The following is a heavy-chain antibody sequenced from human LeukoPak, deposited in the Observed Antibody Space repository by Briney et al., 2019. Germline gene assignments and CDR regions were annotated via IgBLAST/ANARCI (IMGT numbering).Heavy chain of an antibody. Sequence: SETLSLTCTVSGGSISSSSYYWGWIRQPPGKGLEWIGSIYYSGSTYYNPSLKSRVTISVDTSKNQFSLKLSPVTAADTAVYYCARLAYGSGSSWGQGTLVTVSS. J-gene: IGHJ5*02. CDR2: IYYSGST. CDR1: GGSISSSSYY. CDR3: ARLAYGSGSS. V-gene: IGHV4-39*01. D-gene: IGHD3-10*01.